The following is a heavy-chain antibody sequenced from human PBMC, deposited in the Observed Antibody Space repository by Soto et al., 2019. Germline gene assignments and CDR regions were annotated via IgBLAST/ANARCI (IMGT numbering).Heavy chain of an antibody. Sequence: SETLSLTCTVSGDSISTSAYYWGWIRQPPGKGLEWIGSVDYRGNTYYNPSLKSRVTMSVDTSKNQFSLRLSSVTAADTAIYYCAREGSGSYYADFWGQGTLVTVSS. D-gene: IGHD1-26*01. CDR2: VDYRGNT. V-gene: IGHV4-39*07. CDR1: GDSISTSAYY. J-gene: IGHJ4*02. CDR3: AREGSGSYYADF.